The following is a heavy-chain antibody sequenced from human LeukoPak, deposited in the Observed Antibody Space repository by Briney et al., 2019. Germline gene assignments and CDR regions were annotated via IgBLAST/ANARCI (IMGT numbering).Heavy chain of an antibody. Sequence: SETLSLTCSVSGGSISSISYYWGWIRQPPGNGLDWIGSIYYSGSTYYNPSIKSRVTISVDTSKNQFSLKLSSVTAADTAVYYCARVWPGYCSGGSCYYFDYWGQGTLVTVSS. CDR2: IYYSGST. D-gene: IGHD2-15*01. CDR3: ARVWPGYCSGGSCYYFDY. J-gene: IGHJ4*02. CDR1: GGSISSISYY. V-gene: IGHV4-39*07.